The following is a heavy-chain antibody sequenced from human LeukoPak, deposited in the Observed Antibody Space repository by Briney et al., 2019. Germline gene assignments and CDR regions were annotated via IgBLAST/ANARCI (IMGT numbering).Heavy chain of an antibody. D-gene: IGHD4-17*01. CDR3: ARHVSTYGDPGFLDV. Sequence: SETLSLTCTVSGGSISSSSYYWGWIRQPPGKGLEWIGSIYYSGSTYYNPSLKSRVTISVDTSKNQFSLKLSSVTAADTAVHYCARHVSTYGDPGFLDVWGKGTTVTVSS. CDR2: IYYSGST. V-gene: IGHV4-39*01. CDR1: GGSISSSSYY. J-gene: IGHJ6*04.